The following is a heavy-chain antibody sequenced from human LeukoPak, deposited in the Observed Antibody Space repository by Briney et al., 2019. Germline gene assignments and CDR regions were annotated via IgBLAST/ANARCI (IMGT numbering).Heavy chain of an antibody. D-gene: IGHD3-22*01. V-gene: IGHV1-2*02. CDR2: INPNSGGT. CDR3: AAVQYYYDSSGYYPAYFDY. Sequence: GASVKVSCKASGYSFTGYYIHWVRQAPGQGLEWMGWINPNSGGTNYAQKFQERVTITRDMSTSTAYMELSSLRSEDTAVYYCAAVQYYYDSSGYYPAYFDYWGQGTLVTVSS. J-gene: IGHJ4*02. CDR1: GYSFTGYY.